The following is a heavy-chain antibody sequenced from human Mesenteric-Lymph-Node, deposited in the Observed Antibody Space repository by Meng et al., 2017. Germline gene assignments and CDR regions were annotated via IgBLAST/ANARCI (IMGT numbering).Heavy chain of an antibody. CDR2: IIPVHGVA. J-gene: IGHJ4*02. Sequence: QVQLGQSGAEVKKPGSSVKVSCKASGGTFINYAISWVRQAPGQGLEWMGNIIPVHGVATYAQQFQGRVTITADNTASTAYLDLSSLRSEDTAIYYCARGDEYTSPYSFDYWGQGTLVTVSS. CDR1: GGTFINYA. D-gene: IGHD6-6*01. CDR3: ARGDEYTSPYSFDY. V-gene: IGHV1-69*09.